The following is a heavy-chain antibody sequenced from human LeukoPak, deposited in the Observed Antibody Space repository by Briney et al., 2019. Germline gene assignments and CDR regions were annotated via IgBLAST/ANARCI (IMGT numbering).Heavy chain of an antibody. CDR2: ISSSGSTI. CDR1: GFTFSDYY. Sequence: GGSLRLSCAASGFTFSDYYMSWIRQAPGKGLEWVSYISSSGSTIYYADSVKGRFTISRDNSKNTLYLQMNSLRAEDTAVYYCAIDPNWGVDYWGQGVLVTVSS. V-gene: IGHV3-11*01. J-gene: IGHJ4*02. CDR3: AIDPNWGVDY. D-gene: IGHD7-27*01.